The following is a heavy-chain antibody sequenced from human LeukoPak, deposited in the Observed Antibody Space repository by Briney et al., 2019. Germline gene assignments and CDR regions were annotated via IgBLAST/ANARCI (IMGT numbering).Heavy chain of an antibody. J-gene: IGHJ4*02. CDR2: ISWNSGSI. D-gene: IGHD6-19*01. Sequence: GGSLRLFCAASGFTFDDYAMHWVRQAPGKGLEWVSGISWNSGSIGYADSVKGRFTISRDNAKNSLYLQMNSLRAEDTAVYYYARDWGSGWYSVTYYFDYWGQGTLVTVSS. V-gene: IGHV3-9*01. CDR1: GFTFDDYA. CDR3: ARDWGSGWYSVTYYFDY.